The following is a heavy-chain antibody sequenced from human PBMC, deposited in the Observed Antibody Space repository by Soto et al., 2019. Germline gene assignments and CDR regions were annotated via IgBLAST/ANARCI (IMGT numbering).Heavy chain of an antibody. CDR1: GDSVSSNSAA. D-gene: IGHD6-13*01. CDR3: ARGNPGQQLTTYNWFDP. V-gene: IGHV6-1*01. Sequence: SQTLXLTCAISGDSVSSNSAAWNWIRQSPSRGLEWLGRTYYRSKWYNDYAVSVKSRITINPDTSKNQFSLQLNSVTPEDTAVYYCARGNPGQQLTTYNWFDPWGQGTLVTVSS. CDR2: TYYRSKWYN. J-gene: IGHJ5*02.